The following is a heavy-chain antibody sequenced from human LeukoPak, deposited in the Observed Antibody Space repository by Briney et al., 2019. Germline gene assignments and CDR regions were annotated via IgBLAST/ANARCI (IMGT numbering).Heavy chain of an antibody. CDR1: GGSVSSGSYY. V-gene: IGHV4-61*01. CDR3: ARDAPCIAAAGTVCLEH. Sequence: SETLSLTCTVSGGSVSSGSYYWSWIRQPPGKGLEWIGYIYYSGSTNYNPSLKSRVTISVDTSENQFSLKLSSVTAADTAVYYCARDAPCIAAAGTVCLEHWGQGTLVTVSS. D-gene: IGHD6-13*01. J-gene: IGHJ1*01. CDR2: IYYSGST.